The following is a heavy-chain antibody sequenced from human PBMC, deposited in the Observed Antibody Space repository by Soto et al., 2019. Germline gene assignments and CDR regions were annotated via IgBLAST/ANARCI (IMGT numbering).Heavy chain of an antibody. CDR2: MTGRGGSI. V-gene: IGHV3-23*01. Sequence: EVQLLESGGALVQPGGSLRLSCAASGFPFSEYDMTWVRQAPGRGLEWVSAMTGRGGSIHYAESVRGRFTISRDNSKNTLYLQMDRLRAGDTAVYYCAKGVMYSTKGLDVWGQGTTVTV. J-gene: IGHJ6*02. CDR3: AKGVMYSTKGLDV. D-gene: IGHD2-15*01. CDR1: GFPFSEYD.